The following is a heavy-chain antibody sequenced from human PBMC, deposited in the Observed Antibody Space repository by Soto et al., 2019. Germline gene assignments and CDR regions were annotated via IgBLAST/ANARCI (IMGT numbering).Heavy chain of an antibody. CDR3: ARYALGLSRWWYNWFDR. CDR1: GFTFSSYA. J-gene: IGHJ5*02. D-gene: IGHD2-8*02. CDR2: IIDRGGSP. Sequence: VQLLASGGGLVQPGGYLRLSCAASGFTFSSYAMNWVRQTPGEGLEWVAGIIDRGGSPYYADSVKGRFTISRDNSKNTLYLQMDSLRAEDTGVYYGARYALGLSRWWYNWFDRWGQGTLVSVSS. V-gene: IGHV3-23*01.